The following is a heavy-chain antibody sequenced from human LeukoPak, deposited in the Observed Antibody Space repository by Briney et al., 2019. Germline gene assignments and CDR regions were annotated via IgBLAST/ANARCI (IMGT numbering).Heavy chain of an antibody. J-gene: IGHJ5*02. CDR2: IHYTGST. D-gene: IGHD3-10*01. CDR3: GRGGYYGSGNDFRFDP. Sequence: TPSETLSLTCTVSGGSISSYYWSWIRQSPGKGLECIGYIHYTGSTNYNPSLKSRVTISVETSKNQFSLNLKSVTAADTAVYYCGRGGYYGSGNDFRFDPWGQGTLVTVSS. V-gene: IGHV4-59*01. CDR1: GGSISSYY.